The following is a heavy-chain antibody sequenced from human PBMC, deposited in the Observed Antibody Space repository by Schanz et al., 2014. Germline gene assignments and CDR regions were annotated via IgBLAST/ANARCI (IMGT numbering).Heavy chain of an antibody. CDR2: TSGYNGRT. J-gene: IGHJ3*01. CDR3: AGQPSSDLLGTDGLDL. Sequence: QVRLMQSGAEVRKPGATVKVSCKASGYDFIKYGFTWVRQAPGKGLEWMGWTSGYNGRTNFAQNLQGRISMTTDTPTTTVYMELRSLTTDDTAVYYCAGQPSSDLLGTDGLDLWGQGTMVTVFS. CDR1: GYDFIKYG. D-gene: IGHD7-27*01. V-gene: IGHV1-18*01.